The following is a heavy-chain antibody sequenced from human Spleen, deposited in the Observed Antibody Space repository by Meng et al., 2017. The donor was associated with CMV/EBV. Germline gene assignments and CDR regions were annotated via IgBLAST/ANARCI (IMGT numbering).Heavy chain of an antibody. CDR2: INPNSGGT. Sequence: GESLKISCAASGFSFSDYGMHWVRQAPGQGLEWMGWINPNSGGTDYAQKFQGRVTMTTDTSTSTAYMELRSLRSDDTAVYYCVRDVGGPAAKFDYWGQGTPVTVSS. CDR1: GFSFSDYG. J-gene: IGHJ4*02. D-gene: IGHD2-2*01. V-gene: IGHV1-2*02. CDR3: VRDVGGPAAKFDY.